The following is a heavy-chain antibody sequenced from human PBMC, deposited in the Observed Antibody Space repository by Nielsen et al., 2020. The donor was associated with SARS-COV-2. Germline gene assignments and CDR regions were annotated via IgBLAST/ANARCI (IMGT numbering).Heavy chain of an antibody. CDR2: IYYSGST. V-gene: IGHV4-39*01. CDR3: ATQWGDFTVTTGYYYYGMDV. J-gene: IGHJ6*02. D-gene: IGHD4-11*01. Sequence: SETLSLTCTVSGGSISSGGYYWSWIRQHPGKGLEWIGYIYYSGSTYYNPSLKSRVTISVDTSKNQFSLKLSSVTAADTAVYYCATQWGDFTVTTGYYYYGMDVWGQGTTVTVSS. CDR1: GGSISSGGYY.